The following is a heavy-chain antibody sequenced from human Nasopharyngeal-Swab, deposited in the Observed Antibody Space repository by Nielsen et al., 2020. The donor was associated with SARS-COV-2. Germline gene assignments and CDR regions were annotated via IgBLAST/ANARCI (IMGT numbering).Heavy chain of an antibody. V-gene: IGHV3-11*04. CDR3: AIRNLMMLWFGADFDY. D-gene: IGHD3-10*01. CDR2: ISSSGSTI. Sequence: GGSLRLSCAASGFTFSDYYMSWIRQAPGKGLEWVSYISSSGSTIYYADSVKGRFTISRDNAKNSLYLQMNSLRAEDTAVYYCAIRNLMMLWFGADFDYWGQGTLVTVSS. CDR1: GFTFSDYY. J-gene: IGHJ4*02.